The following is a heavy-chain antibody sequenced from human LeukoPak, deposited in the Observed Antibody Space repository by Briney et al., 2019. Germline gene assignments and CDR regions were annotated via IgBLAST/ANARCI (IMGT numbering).Heavy chain of an antibody. Sequence: SETLSLTCTVSGGSISSSSYYWGWIRQPPGKGLEWIGYIYYSGSTNYNPSLKSRVTISVDTSKNQFSLKLSSVTAADTAVYYCARLLAGYSNGWIFYYFDLWGRGTLVTVFS. V-gene: IGHV4-61*05. CDR1: GGSISSSSYY. D-gene: IGHD6-19*01. J-gene: IGHJ2*01. CDR3: ARLLAGYSNGWIFYYFDL. CDR2: IYYSGST.